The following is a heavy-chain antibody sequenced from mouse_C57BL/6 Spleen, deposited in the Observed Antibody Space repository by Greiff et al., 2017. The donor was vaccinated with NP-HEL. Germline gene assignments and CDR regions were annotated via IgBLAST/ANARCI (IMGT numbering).Heavy chain of an antibody. CDR2: IYPRSGNT. CDR1: GYTFTSYG. J-gene: IGHJ4*01. V-gene: IGHV1-81*01. CDR3: ARWDLYGSSPYYYAMDY. D-gene: IGHD1-1*01. Sequence: VQLQESGAELARPGASVKLSCKASGYTFTSYGISWVKQRTGQGLEWIGEIYPRSGNTYYNEKFKGKATLTADKSSSTAYMELRSLTSEDSAVYFCARWDLYGSSPYYYAMDYWGQGTSVTVSS.